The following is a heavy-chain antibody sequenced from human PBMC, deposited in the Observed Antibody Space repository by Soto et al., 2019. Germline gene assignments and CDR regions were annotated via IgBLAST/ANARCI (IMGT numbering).Heavy chain of an antibody. CDR3: AKDPYDSSGYYYADY. D-gene: IGHD3-22*01. V-gene: IGHV3-23*01. CDR2: ISGSGGST. Sequence: GGSLRLSCAASGFTFSSYAMIWVRQAPGKGLEWVSAISGSGGSTYYADSVKGRFTISRDNSKNTLYLQMNSLRAEDTAVYYCAKDPYDSSGYYYADYWGQGTLVTVSS. CDR1: GFTFSSYA. J-gene: IGHJ4*02.